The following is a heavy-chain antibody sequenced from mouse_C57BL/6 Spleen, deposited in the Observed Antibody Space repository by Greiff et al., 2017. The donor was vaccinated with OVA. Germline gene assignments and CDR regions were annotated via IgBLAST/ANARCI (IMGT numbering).Heavy chain of an antibody. D-gene: IGHD1-1*01. J-gene: IGHJ1*03. V-gene: IGHV1-82*01. Sequence: QVQLKQSGPELVKPGASVKISCKASGYAFSSSWMNWVKQRPGKGLEWIGRIYPGDGDPNYNGKFKGKATLTADKSSSTAYMQLSSLTSEDSAVYFCARDYYYGSSHWYFDVWGTGTTVTVSS. CDR2: IYPGDGDP. CDR1: GYAFSSSW. CDR3: ARDYYYGSSHWYFDV.